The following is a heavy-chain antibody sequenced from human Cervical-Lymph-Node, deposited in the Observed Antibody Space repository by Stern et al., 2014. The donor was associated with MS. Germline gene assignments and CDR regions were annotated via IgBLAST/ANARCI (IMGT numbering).Heavy chain of an antibody. J-gene: IGHJ6*02. CDR1: GFTLSSYS. V-gene: IGHV3-21*05. Sequence: EVQLLQSGGGLVKPGGSLRLSCAASGFTLSSYSINWVRQAPGKGLDWVSYISSSSRTIYYADSVKGRFTISRDNANNLVYLQMNSLRAEDTAVYYCAKDRGSGYGKAMDVWGQGTTVTVSS. CDR3: AKDRGSGYGKAMDV. D-gene: IGHD5-12*01. CDR2: ISSSSRTI.